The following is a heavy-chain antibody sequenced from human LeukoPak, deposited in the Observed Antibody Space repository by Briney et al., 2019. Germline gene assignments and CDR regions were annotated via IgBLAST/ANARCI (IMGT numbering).Heavy chain of an antibody. Sequence: GGSLRLSCAASGSTPNNYAMHWVRQAPGKGLEWVAVIWHDGLNKFYADFLKGRFTISRDFSKDTVYLQMSGLTVEDTAVYYCAKAGQRSYAEAFDSWGQGTLVTVSS. D-gene: IGHD3-16*01. CDR3: AKAGQRSYAEAFDS. CDR1: GSTPNNYA. V-gene: IGHV3-33*06. CDR2: IWHDGLNK. J-gene: IGHJ4*02.